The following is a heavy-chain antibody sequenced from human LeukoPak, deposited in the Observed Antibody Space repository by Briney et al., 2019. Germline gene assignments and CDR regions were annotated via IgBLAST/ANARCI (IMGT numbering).Heavy chain of an antibody. Sequence: NPSETLSLTCTVSGVSISSGGYYWSWIRQHPGKGLEWIGYIYYSGSTYYNPSLKSRVTISVDTSKNQFSLKLSSVTAADTAVYYCAGSSGWYFRSFDYWGQGTLVTVSS. CDR3: AGSSGWYFRSFDY. J-gene: IGHJ4*02. D-gene: IGHD6-19*01. V-gene: IGHV4-31*03. CDR1: GVSISSGGYY. CDR2: IYYSGST.